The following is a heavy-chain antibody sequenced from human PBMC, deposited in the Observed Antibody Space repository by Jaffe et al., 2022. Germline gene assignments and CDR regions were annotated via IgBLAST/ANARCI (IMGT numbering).Heavy chain of an antibody. J-gene: IGHJ3*02. CDR3: VHKRCSGGSCYYTFDM. V-gene: IGHV2-5*01. Sequence: QITLKESGPTLVKPTQTLTLTCTFSGFSLSTSGVGVGWIRQPPGKALEWLALIYWNDYKHYRPSLKTRLTITKDTSENQVVLTMTNMDPVDTATYYCVHKRCSGGSCYYTFDMWGQGTMVTVSS. CDR2: IYWNDYK. CDR1: GFSLSTSGVG. D-gene: IGHD2-15*01.